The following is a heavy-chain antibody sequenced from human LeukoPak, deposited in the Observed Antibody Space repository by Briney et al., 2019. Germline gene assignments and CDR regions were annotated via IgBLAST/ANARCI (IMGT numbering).Heavy chain of an antibody. V-gene: IGHV4-34*01. D-gene: IGHD3-10*01. Sequence: SSETLSLTCAVYGGSFSGYYWSWIRQPPGKALEWIGEINHSGSTNYHPSLKSRVTISVDTSKNQFSLKLNSVTAADTAVYYCANLLGFGENTDYWGQGTLVTVSS. CDR2: INHSGST. J-gene: IGHJ4*02. CDR1: GGSFSGYY. CDR3: ANLLGFGENTDY.